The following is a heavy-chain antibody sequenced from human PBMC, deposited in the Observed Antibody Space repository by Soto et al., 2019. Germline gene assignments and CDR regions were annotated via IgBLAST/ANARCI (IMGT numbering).Heavy chain of an antibody. Sequence: SVKVSCKASGGTFNSYAVSWVRQAPGQGLEWMGGIIPIFGTANYAQKFQGRVTITADESTSTAYMELSSLRSEDTAVYYCARGGFYCSSTSCYDYYYYYYGMDVWGQGTTVTVSS. D-gene: IGHD2-2*01. CDR1: GGTFNSYA. CDR3: ARGGFYCSSTSCYDYYYYYYGMDV. CDR2: IIPIFGTA. V-gene: IGHV1-69*13. J-gene: IGHJ6*02.